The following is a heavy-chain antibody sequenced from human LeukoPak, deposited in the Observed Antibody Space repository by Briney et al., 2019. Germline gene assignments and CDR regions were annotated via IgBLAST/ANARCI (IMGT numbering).Heavy chain of an antibody. CDR2: ISSSSYI. V-gene: IGHV3-21*01. CDR1: GFTFSSYS. D-gene: IGHD4-17*01. CDR3: ATGLGDYRGAFDI. Sequence: PGGSLRLSCAASGFTFSSYSMNWVRQAPGKGLEWVSSISSSSYIYYADSVKGRFTISRDNAKNSLYLQMNSLRAEDTAVYYCATGLGDYRGAFDIWGQGTMVTVSS. J-gene: IGHJ3*02.